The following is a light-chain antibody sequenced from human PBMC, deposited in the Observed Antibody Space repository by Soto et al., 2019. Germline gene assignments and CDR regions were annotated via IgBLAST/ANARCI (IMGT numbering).Light chain of an antibody. V-gene: IGKV1-39*01. CDR2: AAS. Sequence: DIQITQSPSSLSASVRDRVTITCRASQSISSYLNWYQQKPGKAPKLLIYAASSLQSGVPSRFSGSESGADFTLTISSLQPEDFATYFCQQSYSTTWTFGQGTKVDIK. J-gene: IGKJ1*01. CDR3: QQSYSTTWT. CDR1: QSISSY.